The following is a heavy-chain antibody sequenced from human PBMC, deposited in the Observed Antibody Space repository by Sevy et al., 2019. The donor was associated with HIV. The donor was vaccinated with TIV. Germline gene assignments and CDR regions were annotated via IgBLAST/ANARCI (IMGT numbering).Heavy chain of an antibody. CDR3: ARGGYYYDNAAYYAFDS. Sequence: GGSLRLSCTTSGFTFSAYAMHWVRQAPGKGLEWVAIIWSDGAYQYHGDSVKGRFTISRDNSKNTLYLQMNSLRVKDTAVYYCARGGYYYDNAAYYAFDSWGQGTLVTVSS. CDR1: GFTFSAYA. V-gene: IGHV3-33*01. CDR2: IWSDGAYQ. J-gene: IGHJ4*02. D-gene: IGHD3-22*01.